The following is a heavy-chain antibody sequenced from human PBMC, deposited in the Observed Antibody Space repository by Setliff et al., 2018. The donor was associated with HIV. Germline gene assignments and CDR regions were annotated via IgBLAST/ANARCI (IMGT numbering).Heavy chain of an antibody. J-gene: IGHJ4*02. D-gene: IGHD1-1*01. CDR3: AREFPGGTKGFDY. CDR1: GYIFTGYY. CDR2: INPSGGST. V-gene: IGHV1-2*02. Sequence: GASVKVSCKASGYIFTGYYMHWVRQAPGQGLEWMGVINPSGGSTSYAQKFQGRVTMTRDTSLSTAYMELSRLRSEDTAVYYCAREFPGGTKGFDYWGQGTLVTVSS.